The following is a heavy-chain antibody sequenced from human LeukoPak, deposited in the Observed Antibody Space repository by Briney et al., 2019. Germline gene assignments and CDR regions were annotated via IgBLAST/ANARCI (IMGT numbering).Heavy chain of an antibody. CDR1: GGSFSGYY. Sequence: PSETLSLTCAVYGGSFSGYYWRWIRQPPGKGLEWIGEINHSGSTNYNPSLKSRVTISVDTSKNQFSLKLSSVTAADTAVYYCARGLSDSSGYYDYWGQGTLVTVSS. J-gene: IGHJ4*02. V-gene: IGHV4-34*01. D-gene: IGHD3-22*01. CDR2: INHSGST. CDR3: ARGLSDSSGYYDY.